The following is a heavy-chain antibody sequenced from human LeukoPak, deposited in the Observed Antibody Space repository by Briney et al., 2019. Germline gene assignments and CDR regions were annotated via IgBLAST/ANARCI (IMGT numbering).Heavy chain of an antibody. V-gene: IGHV3-53*04. CDR1: GFTVSSNY. D-gene: IGHD6-13*01. J-gene: IGHJ4*03. CDR3: ASMRPGIAAAGPSLDC. Sequence: RGSLRLSCAASGFTVSSNYMSWVCQAPGKGLEWASLIYSGGSTYYAASVKGRLTISRHNSRNTLYLQMNSLRAEDTAVYYCASMRPGIAAAGPSLDCWGHGILVSVSS. CDR2: IYSGGST.